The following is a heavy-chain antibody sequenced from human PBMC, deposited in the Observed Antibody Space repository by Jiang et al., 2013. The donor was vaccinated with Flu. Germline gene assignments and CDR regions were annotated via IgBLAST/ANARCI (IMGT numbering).Heavy chain of an antibody. CDR1: DYSISNDYY. D-gene: IGHD1/OR15-1a*01. Sequence: SGPGLVKPSETLSLTCAVSDYSISNDYYWGWIRQPPGKGLEWIGNIYHSGNTYYNPSLKSRVTISIDTSKNQFSLKLSSVTAADTAMYYCGRGSTPGTSYCPFSLWGQGTLVHRLL. CDR2: IYHSGNT. V-gene: IGHV4-38-2*01. J-gene: IGHJ4*02. CDR3: GRGSTPGTSYCPFSL.